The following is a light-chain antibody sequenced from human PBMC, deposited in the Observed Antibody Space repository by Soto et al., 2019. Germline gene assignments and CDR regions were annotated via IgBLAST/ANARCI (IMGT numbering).Light chain of an antibody. CDR2: KAS. CDR1: QSINNW. Sequence: DIQMTQSPSTLSASVGDRVTLTCRASQSINNWLAWYQQKPGKAPKLLIYKASSLESGVPSRFSGSGSGTEFTLTISSLQPYDFATYYCQEYNSYWTFGQGTKVEIK. CDR3: QEYNSYWT. J-gene: IGKJ1*01. V-gene: IGKV1-5*03.